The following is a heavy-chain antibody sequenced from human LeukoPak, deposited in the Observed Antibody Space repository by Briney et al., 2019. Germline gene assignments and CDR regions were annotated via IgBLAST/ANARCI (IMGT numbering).Heavy chain of an antibody. CDR3: ARDWKYYDILTGYYGQPFDY. D-gene: IGHD3-9*01. Sequence: SVKVSCKASGGTFSSYAISWVRQAPGQGLGWMGGIIPIFGTANYAQKLQGRVTMTTGTSTSTAYMELRSLRSDDTAVYYCARDWKYYDILTGYYGQPFDYWGQGTLVTVSS. CDR2: IIPIFGTA. J-gene: IGHJ4*02. CDR1: GGTFSSYA. V-gene: IGHV1-69*05.